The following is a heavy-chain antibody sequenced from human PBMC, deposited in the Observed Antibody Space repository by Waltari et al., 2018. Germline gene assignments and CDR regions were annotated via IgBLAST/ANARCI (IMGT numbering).Heavy chain of an antibody. CDR1: GGTFSSYA. V-gene: IGHV1-69*10. CDR3: AGHRWIQLINLFDP. J-gene: IGHJ5*02. CDR2: IIPILGIA. Sequence: QVQLVPSGAEVKKPGSSVKVSCKASGGTFSSYAISWVRQAPGQGLAWMGGIIPILGIANYAQKFQGRVTITADKSTSTAYMELSSLRSEDTAVDYCAGHRWIQLINLFDPWGQGTLVTVSS. D-gene: IGHD5-18*01.